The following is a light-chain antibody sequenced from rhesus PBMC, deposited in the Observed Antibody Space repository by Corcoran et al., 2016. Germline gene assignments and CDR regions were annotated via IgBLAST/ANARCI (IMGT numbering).Light chain of an antibody. CDR1: SSDIGGYNY. V-gene: IGLV2-32*02. J-gene: IGLJ1*01. CDR3: SSYAGSNTYI. Sequence: QAALPQPRSVSGSPGQSVTISCTGTSSDIGGYNYVSWYQQHPGPAPKLMIYEVSKRPSWVSDRFSASKSGNTASLAISGLQAEDEADYYCSSYAGSNTYIFGAGTRLTVL. CDR2: EVS.